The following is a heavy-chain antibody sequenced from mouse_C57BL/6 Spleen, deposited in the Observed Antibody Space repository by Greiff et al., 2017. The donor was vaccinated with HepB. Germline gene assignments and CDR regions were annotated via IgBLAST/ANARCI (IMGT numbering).Heavy chain of an antibody. CDR3: TSCSSPPWFAY. CDR2: IDPEDGDT. CDR1: GFNIKDYY. V-gene: IGHV14-1*01. J-gene: IGHJ3*01. D-gene: IGHD1-1*01. Sequence: VQLQQSGAELVRPGASVKLSCTASGFNIKDYYMHWVKQRPEQGLEWIGRIDPEDGDTEYAPKFQGKATMTADTSSNTAYLQLSSLTSADTAVYYCTSCSSPPWFAYWGQGTLVTVSA.